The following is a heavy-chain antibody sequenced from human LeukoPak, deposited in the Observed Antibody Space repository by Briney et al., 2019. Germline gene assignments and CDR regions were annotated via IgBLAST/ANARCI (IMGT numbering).Heavy chain of an antibody. J-gene: IGHJ4*02. CDR2: ISSNGGST. Sequence: GGSLRLSCSASGFTFSSYAMHWVRQAPGKGLEYVSAISSNGGSTYYADSVKGRFTISRDNSKNTLYLQMSSLRAEDTAMYYCVKDRVSSGWHYRGQGTLVTVSS. CDR1: GFTFSSYA. D-gene: IGHD6-19*01. V-gene: IGHV3-64D*06. CDR3: VKDRVSSGWHY.